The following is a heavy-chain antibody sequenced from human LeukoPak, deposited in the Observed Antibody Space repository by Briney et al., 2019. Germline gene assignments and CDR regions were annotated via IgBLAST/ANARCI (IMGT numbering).Heavy chain of an antibody. CDR3: ARRTRIAGWYYFDY. V-gene: IGHV4-38-2*01. D-gene: IGHD6-13*01. Sequence: NAAETLSLTCAVSGYSISSGYYWGWIRQPPGKGLEWIGSIYHSGSTYYNPSLKSRVTISVDTSKNQFSPKLSSVTAADTAVYYCARRTRIAGWYYFDYWGQGTLVTVSS. CDR1: GYSISSGYY. CDR2: IYHSGST. J-gene: IGHJ4*02.